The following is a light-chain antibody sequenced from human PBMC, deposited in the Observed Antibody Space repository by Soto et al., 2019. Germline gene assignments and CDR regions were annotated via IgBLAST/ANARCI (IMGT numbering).Light chain of an antibody. J-gene: IGKJ5*01. CDR2: DTS. CDR3: QQYNNWPPIT. CDR1: QSISDT. Sequence: EIVMTQSPFTLSVSPGGRATLSCRASQSISDTLAWYQQKPGQAPRLLIYDTSTRATGIPARFSGSGSGTEFTLTISSLQSEDFAVYYCQQYNNWPPITFGQGTRLEIK. V-gene: IGKV3-15*01.